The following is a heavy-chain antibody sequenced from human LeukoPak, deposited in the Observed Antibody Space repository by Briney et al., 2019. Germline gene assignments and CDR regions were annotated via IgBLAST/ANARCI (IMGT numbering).Heavy chain of an antibody. CDR1: GFTFSRYW. V-gene: IGHV3-74*01. D-gene: IGHD6-13*01. CDR2: INTDGSGT. Sequence: PGGSLRLSCAASGFTFSRYWMHWVRQALGRGLVWVSRINTDGSGTSYADSVKGRFTISRDNAKNTLYLQMNSLRAEDTAVYYCARDGLAAARDYWGQGTLVTVSS. CDR3: ARDGLAAARDY. J-gene: IGHJ4*02.